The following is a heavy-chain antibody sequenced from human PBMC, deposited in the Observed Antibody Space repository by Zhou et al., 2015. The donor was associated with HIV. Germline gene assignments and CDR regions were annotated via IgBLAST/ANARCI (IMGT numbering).Heavy chain of an antibody. V-gene: IGHV1-69*01. D-gene: IGHD3-3*01. CDR2: IIPMFGTP. CDR3: ARYDFWSGAGWFDP. Sequence: QVQLVQSGAEVKKPGSSVKVSCKASGGTFSSYSISWVRQAPGQGLEWLGGIIPMFGTPNHAQKFQGRVTITADESTSTAYMELSSLRSEDTAVYYCARYDFWSGAGWFDPWGQGTLVTVSS. CDR1: GGTFSSYS. J-gene: IGHJ5*02.